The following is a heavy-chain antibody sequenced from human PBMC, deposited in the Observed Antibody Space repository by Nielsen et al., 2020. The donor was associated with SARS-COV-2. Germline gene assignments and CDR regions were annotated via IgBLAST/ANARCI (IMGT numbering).Heavy chain of an antibody. Sequence: GGSLRLSCAASGFTFSSYDMHWVRQATGKGLEWVSAIGTAGDTYYPGSVKGRFTISRENAKNSLYLQMNSLRAADTAVYYCARGSITGGFDPWGQGTLVTVSS. J-gene: IGHJ5*02. D-gene: IGHD1-20*01. CDR2: IGTAGDT. V-gene: IGHV3-13*04. CDR3: ARGSITGGFDP. CDR1: GFTFSSYD.